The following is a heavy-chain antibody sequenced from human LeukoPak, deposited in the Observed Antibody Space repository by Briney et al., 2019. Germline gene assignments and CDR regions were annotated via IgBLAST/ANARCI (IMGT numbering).Heavy chain of an antibody. CDR2: ISPTGDHK. D-gene: IGHD3-9*01. J-gene: IGHJ3*02. Sequence: GGSLRLSCAASGFTFSIYEMNWVRQAPGKGLEWVSYISPTGDHKDFTDSVKGRFTISRDNAMKSLYMQMNSLRAGDTAVYYCARGVASYDILTGYYSPYGAFDIWGQGTMVTVSS. CDR3: ARGVASYDILTGYYSPYGAFDI. CDR1: GFTFSIYE. V-gene: IGHV3-48*03.